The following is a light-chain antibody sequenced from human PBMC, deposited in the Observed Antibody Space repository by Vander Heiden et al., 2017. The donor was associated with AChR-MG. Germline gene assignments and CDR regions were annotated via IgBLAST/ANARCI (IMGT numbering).Light chain of an antibody. Sequence: EIVMTQSPASLSVSPGERATLSCRASQSVSSNLAWYQQKPGRAPRLLIYGASTRATGIPARFSGSGSGTEFTLTISSLQSEDFAVYYCQQDNEWWTFGQGTKVEIK. V-gene: IGKV3-15*01. CDR2: GAS. J-gene: IGKJ1*01. CDR1: QSVSSN. CDR3: QQDNEWWT.